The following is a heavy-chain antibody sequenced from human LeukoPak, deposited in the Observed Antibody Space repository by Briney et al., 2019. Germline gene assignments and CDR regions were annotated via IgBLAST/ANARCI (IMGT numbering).Heavy chain of an antibody. D-gene: IGHD3-22*01. CDR1: GGSFSGYY. V-gene: IGHV4-34*01. CDR3: ARFAYYYESSGYYGVFYFDY. J-gene: IGHJ4*02. CDR2: INHSGST. Sequence: SETLSLTCAVYGGSFSGYYWSWIRQPPGKGLEWIGEINHSGSTNYNPSLKSRVTISVDTSKNQFSLKLGSLTAADTAVYYCARFAYYYESSGYYGVFYFDYWGQGTLVTVSS.